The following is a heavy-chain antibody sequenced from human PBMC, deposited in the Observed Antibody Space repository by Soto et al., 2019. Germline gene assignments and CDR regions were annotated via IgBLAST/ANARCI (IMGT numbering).Heavy chain of an antibody. D-gene: IGHD3-22*01. J-gene: IGHJ4*02. CDR2: IYYSGST. V-gene: IGHV4-61*01. CDR1: GGSVRSGSYY. Sequence: SETLSLTCTVSGGSVRSGSYYWSWIRQPTGKGLEWIGYIYYSGSTNYNPSLKSRVTISVDTSKNQFSLKLSSVTAADTAVYYCARVSSSGYYYYFDYWGQGTLVTVSS. CDR3: ARVSSSGYYYYFDY.